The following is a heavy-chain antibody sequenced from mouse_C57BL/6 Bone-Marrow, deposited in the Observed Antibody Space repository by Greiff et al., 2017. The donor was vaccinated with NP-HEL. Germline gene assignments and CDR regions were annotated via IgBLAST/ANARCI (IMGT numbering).Heavy chain of an antibody. CDR3: AKDLRLQAMDY. D-gene: IGHD3-2*02. CDR2: ISDGGSST. CDR1: GFTFSSYA. V-gene: IGHV5-4*01. J-gene: IGHJ4*01. Sequence: DVMLVESGGGLVKPGGSLKLSCAASGFTFSSYAMSWVRQTPEKRLEWVATISDGGSSTYYPDNVKGRFTISRDNAKNNLYLQMSHLKSEDTSMYYCAKDLRLQAMDYWGQGTSVTVSS.